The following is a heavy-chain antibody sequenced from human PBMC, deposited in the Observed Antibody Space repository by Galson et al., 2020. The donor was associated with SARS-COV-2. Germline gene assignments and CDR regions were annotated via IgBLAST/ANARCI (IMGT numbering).Heavy chain of an antibody. D-gene: IGHD3-22*01. J-gene: IGHJ4*02. V-gene: IGHV3-33*01. Sequence: FTFDDYGMHWVRQAPGKGLEWVAVIWYDGSNKYYADSVKGRFTISRDNSKNTLYLQMNSLRAEDTAVYYCAREGVWGDSSGYCGIDYWGQGTLVTVSS. CDR1: FTFDDYG. CDR3: AREGVWGDSSGYCGIDY. CDR2: IWYDGSNK.